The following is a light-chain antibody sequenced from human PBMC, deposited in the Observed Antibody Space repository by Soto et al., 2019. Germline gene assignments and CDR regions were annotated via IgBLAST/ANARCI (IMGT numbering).Light chain of an antibody. CDR3: CSYAGSSSYV. J-gene: IGLJ1*01. CDR1: SSDIGGYNY. CDR2: TVT. V-gene: IGLV2-11*01. Sequence: QCELKQAGSGSGAAGGGGTISCTGTSSDIGGYNYVSWYQQHPGKAPKLMIYTVTKRPSGVPDRFSGSKSDNTASLTTSGFQADDEADYYCCSYAGSSSYVFGTGTKVTVL.